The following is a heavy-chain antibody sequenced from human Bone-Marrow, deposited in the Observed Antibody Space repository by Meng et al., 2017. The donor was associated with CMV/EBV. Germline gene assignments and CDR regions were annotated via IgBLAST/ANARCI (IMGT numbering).Heavy chain of an antibody. CDR2: IYGDDRNT. V-gene: IGHV3-23*03. D-gene: IGHD3-3*01. CDR3: ARYYDFWGGSANVYFFDS. CDR1: GFMFRRYA. J-gene: IGHJ4*02. Sequence: GGSLRLSCSASGFMFRRYAMSWVRQAPGKGLEWASTIYGDDRNTFYAESVKGRFSVSRDNSMNTLFLQMDSLRAEDTAIYYCARYYDFWGGSANVYFFDSWGQGTLVTVSS.